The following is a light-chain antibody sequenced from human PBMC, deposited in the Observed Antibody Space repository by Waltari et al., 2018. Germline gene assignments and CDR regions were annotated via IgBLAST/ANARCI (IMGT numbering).Light chain of an antibody. CDR1: SSNLGPGHA. CDR2: GNS. J-gene: IGLJ3*02. Sequence: QSVMTQTPSVSGAPGQRVIISCTGSSSNLGPGHAVHCFHQLPGPAHTLFISGNSERLLRVPDRFSGVKSGTAASLAITGLQAEDDADYYSQSNASSLSHRVVGGGTKLA. CDR3: QSNASSLSHRV. V-gene: IGLV1-40*01.